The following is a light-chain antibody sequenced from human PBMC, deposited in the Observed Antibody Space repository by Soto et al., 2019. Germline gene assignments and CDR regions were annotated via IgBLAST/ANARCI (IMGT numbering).Light chain of an antibody. J-gene: IGKJ1*01. Sequence: DIQGTQSPSTLSASVGDRVTITCRASQSISRWLAWYQQKPGRAPKLLIYDASSLESGVPSRFSGSGSGTEFTLTISSLNPDDFASYYCQQYSRDSTFGQGTKVDIK. CDR2: DAS. V-gene: IGKV1-5*01. CDR1: QSISRW. CDR3: QQYSRDST.